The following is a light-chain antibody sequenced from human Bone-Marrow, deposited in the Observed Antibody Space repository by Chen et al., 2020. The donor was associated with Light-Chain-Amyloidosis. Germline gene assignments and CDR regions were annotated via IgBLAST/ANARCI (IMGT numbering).Light chain of an antibody. CDR2: RNN. CDR3: AAWDGSLSGYV. V-gene: IGLV1-47*01. J-gene: IGLJ1*01. CDR1: SSNIGINS. Sequence: SVLTQPHEESGIPGQRVSTSCSGASSNIGINSVYWYQHFPGAAPNLLMHRNNQRPSGVPVRFSASKSGTSACLAISGLRSEDEADYDCAAWDGSLSGYVFGTGTKVIVL.